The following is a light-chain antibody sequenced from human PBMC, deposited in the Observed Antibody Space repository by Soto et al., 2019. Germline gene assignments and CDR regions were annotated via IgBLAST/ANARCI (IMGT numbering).Light chain of an antibody. CDR3: CSYARGSTYV. V-gene: IGLV2-23*02. J-gene: IGLJ1*01. CDR1: SSDVGSYNL. Sequence: SALTQPASVSGSPGQSITISCTGTSSDVGSYNLVSWYQQYPGKAPKLMIYEVTHRPSGVSNRFSGSKSGNTASLTISGLQAEDEADYYCCSYARGSTYVFGTGTKVTV. CDR2: EVT.